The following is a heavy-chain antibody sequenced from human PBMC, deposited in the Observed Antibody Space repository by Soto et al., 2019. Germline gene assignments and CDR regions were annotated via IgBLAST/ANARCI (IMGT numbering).Heavy chain of an antibody. V-gene: IGHV3-15*07. Sequence: EVQLVESGGGLVQPGGSLRLSCAASGFSITNTWMHWVRQAPGKGLEWVGRVKSKADGGTADYTAPVKGRFTVSRDDSKNTQYLQMICLKMEDTAVYYCNSYPDFWGGHTPLWGQGTLVTVSS. CDR2: VKSKADGGTA. CDR1: GFSITNTW. CDR3: NSYPDFWGGHTPL. D-gene: IGHD3-3*01. J-gene: IGHJ4*02.